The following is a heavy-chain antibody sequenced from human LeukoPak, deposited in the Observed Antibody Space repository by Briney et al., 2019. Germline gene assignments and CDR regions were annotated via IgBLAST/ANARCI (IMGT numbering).Heavy chain of an antibody. D-gene: IGHD3-3*01. CDR1: GGSISSYY. J-gene: IGHJ4*02. Sequence: TSETLSLTCTVTGGSISSYYWSWIRQPPGKGLEWIGYIYYSGSTNYNPSLKSRATISVDTSKNQFSLKLTSVTAADTAVYYCARGVPEYYDFWSGYFYYFDYWGQGTLVTVSS. CDR3: ARGVPEYYDFWSGYFYYFDY. CDR2: IYYSGST. V-gene: IGHV4-59*13.